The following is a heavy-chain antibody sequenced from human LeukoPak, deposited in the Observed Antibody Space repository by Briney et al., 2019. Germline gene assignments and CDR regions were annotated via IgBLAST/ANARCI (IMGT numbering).Heavy chain of an antibody. CDR2: INSDGSST. D-gene: IGHD4-11*01. CDR1: GFTFSSYW. V-gene: IGHV3-74*01. J-gene: IGHJ4*02. Sequence: GGPLRLSCVASGFTFSSYWTHWVRQAPGKGLVWASRINSDGSSTNYADSVKGRFTISRDNAKNTLYLQMNSLRAEDTAVYYCARGLPLGYWGQGTLVTVSS. CDR3: ARGLPLGY.